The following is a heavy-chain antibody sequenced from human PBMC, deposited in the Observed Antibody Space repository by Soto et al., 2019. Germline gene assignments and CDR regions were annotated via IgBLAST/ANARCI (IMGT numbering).Heavy chain of an antibody. CDR1: GFTFSSYG. CDR3: AKDVVVGATPGLGDYYYYYGMDV. V-gene: IGHV3-30*18. CDR2: ISYDGSNK. J-gene: IGHJ6*02. D-gene: IGHD1-26*01. Sequence: QVQLVESGGGVVQPGRSLRLSCAASGFTFSSYGMHWVRQAPGKGLEWVAVISYDGSNKYYADSVKGRFTISRDNSKNTLYLQMNSLIAEDTAVYYCAKDVVVGATPGLGDYYYYYGMDVWGQGTTVTVSS.